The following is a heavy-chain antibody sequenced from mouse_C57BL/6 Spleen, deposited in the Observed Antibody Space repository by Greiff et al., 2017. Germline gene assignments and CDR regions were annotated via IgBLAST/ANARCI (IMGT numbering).Heavy chain of an antibody. CDR3: TRRAFSITTVVAPYFDY. CDR1: GYTFTDYE. V-gene: IGHV1-15*01. J-gene: IGHJ2*01. D-gene: IGHD1-1*01. CDR2: IDPETGGT. Sequence: QVQLQQSGAELVRPGASVTLSCKASGYTFTDYEMHWVKQTPVHGLEWIGAIDPETGGTAYNQKFKGKAILTADKSSSTAYMQLRSLTSEDSAVYYCTRRAFSITTVVAPYFDYWGQGTTLTVSS.